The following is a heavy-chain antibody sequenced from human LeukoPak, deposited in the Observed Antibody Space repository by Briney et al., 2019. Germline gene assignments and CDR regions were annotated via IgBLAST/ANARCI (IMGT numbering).Heavy chain of an antibody. CDR3: AKDLSSTVVRQGWFDP. D-gene: IGHD4-23*01. CDR2: ISGSGGTT. J-gene: IGHJ5*02. V-gene: IGHV3-23*01. CDR1: GFTLSSYA. Sequence: GGSLRLSCEASGFTLSSYAMSWVRQAPGRGLEWVSGISGSGGTTYYADSVQGRFTISRDNPKNTLYLQMNSLRAEDTAVYYCAKDLSSTVVRQGWFDPWGQGTLVTVSS.